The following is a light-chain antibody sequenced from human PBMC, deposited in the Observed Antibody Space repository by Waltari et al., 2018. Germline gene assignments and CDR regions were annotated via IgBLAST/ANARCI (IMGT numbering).Light chain of an antibody. CDR1: NSNIGSNS. J-gene: IGLJ3*02. V-gene: IGLV1-44*01. Sequence: QSVLTQPPSASVTPGQRVTISCSGRNSNIGSNSVNWYQQLPGTAPNLLIYTNNQRPSGVPDRFSCSKSGTSATLAIGGLRSADEADYYCAAWDDSLNGWVFGGGTKLTVL. CDR2: TNN. CDR3: AAWDDSLNGWV.